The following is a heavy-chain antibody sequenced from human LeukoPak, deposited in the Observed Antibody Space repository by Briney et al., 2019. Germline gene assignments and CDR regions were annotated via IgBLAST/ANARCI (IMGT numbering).Heavy chain of an antibody. V-gene: IGHV1-46*01. D-gene: IGHD4-17*01. CDR2: INPRGGSA. CDR3: ARNPVTTKYFDY. J-gene: IGHJ4*02. Sequence: ATVKVPCKASGYTFTSRYMHWAPQSTGQGLELVGIINPRGGSARYAQKFQGRVTMTTDTSTSTVYMGLSILRSEDTAMYYCARNPVTTKYFDYWGQGTLVTVS. CDR1: GYTFTSRY.